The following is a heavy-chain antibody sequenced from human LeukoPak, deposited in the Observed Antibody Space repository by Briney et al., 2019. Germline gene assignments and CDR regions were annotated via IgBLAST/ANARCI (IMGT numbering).Heavy chain of an antibody. CDR1: IHLYW. Sequence: GGSLRLSCGLWIHLYWMTWVRQAPGKGLEWVANIQGDGSEKSYVDAVKGRFTISRDNAKNSLYLQMNSLRAEDTAVYYCARDGQTIFGVVPMGYWGQGTLVTVSS. CDR2: IQGDGSEK. J-gene: IGHJ4*02. V-gene: IGHV3-7*01. CDR3: ARDGQTIFGVVPMGY. D-gene: IGHD3-3*01.